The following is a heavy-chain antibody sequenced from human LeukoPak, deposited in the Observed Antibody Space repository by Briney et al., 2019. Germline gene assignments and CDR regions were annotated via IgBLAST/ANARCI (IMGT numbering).Heavy chain of an antibody. J-gene: IGHJ6*02. D-gene: IGHD3-9*01. V-gene: IGHV3-72*01. CDR1: GFTFSDHY. CDR2: CRKKPDSYTT. CDR3: TRGGSGYLDNYYDPMDV. Sequence: VGSLRLSCVGSGFTFSDHYMDSVRQAPGKGLEWVCRCRKKPDSYTTEYAASVAGRFIISRDDSKSSLYLQKNCLETDDTAVYYCTRGGSGYLDNYYDPMDVWGQGTTVTVSS.